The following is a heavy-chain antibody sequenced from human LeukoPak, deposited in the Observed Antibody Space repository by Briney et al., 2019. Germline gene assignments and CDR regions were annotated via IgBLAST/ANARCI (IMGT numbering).Heavy chain of an antibody. V-gene: IGHV3-53*01. CDR1: GFTVSSNY. J-gene: IGHJ4*02. D-gene: IGHD5-24*01. CDR2: IYSGDST. CDR3: ARAGDGNSVGYFDY. Sequence: PGGSLRLSCAASGFTVSSNYMSWVRQAPGKGLEWVSVIYSGDSTYYADSVKGRFTISRDNSKNTLYLQMNNLRAEDTAVYYCARAGDGNSVGYFDYWGQGTLVTVSS.